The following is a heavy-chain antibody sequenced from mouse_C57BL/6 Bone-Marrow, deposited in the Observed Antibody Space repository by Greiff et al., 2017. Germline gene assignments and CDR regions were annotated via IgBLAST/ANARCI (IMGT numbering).Heavy chain of an antibody. V-gene: IGHV1-63*01. CDR1: GYTFTNYW. Sequence: QVQLKESGAELVRPGTSVTMSCKASGYTFTNYWIGWVKQRPGHGLEWIGDIYPGGGYTTYNEKFKGKATLTENKSSSTAYMQLSSLTSEDSAIYYCARYYGHWYFDVWGTGTTVTVS. CDR2: IYPGGGYT. D-gene: IGHD1-2*01. J-gene: IGHJ1*03. CDR3: ARYYGHWYFDV.